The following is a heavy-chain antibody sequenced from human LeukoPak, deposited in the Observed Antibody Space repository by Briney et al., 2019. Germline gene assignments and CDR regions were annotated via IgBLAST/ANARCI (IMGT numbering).Heavy chain of an antibody. CDR3: ARKRRWSPGAFDI. Sequence: PEGSLRLSCAASGFTFSSYEMNWVRQAPGKGLEWVSYISSSGSTIYYADSVKGRFTISRDNAKNSLYLQMNSLRAEDTAVYYCARKRRWSPGAFDIQGQVTMVTVSS. V-gene: IGHV3-48*03. J-gene: IGHJ3*02. D-gene: IGHD3-3*01. CDR2: ISSSGSTI. CDR1: GFTFSSYE.